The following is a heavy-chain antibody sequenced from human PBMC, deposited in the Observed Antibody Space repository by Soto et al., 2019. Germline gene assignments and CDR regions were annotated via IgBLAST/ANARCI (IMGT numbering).Heavy chain of an antibody. J-gene: IGHJ4*02. CDR2: ISGSGGRT. CDR1: GFTFSSYA. D-gene: IGHD1-26*01. CDR3: AKEVSEWGSPFDY. V-gene: IGHV3-23*01. Sequence: GGSLRLSCAASGFTFSSYAMSWVRQAPGKGLEWVSSISGSGGRTYYADSVKGRFTISRDNSKNTLYLQMNSLRAEDTAVYYCAKEVSEWGSPFDYWGQGTLVTVSS.